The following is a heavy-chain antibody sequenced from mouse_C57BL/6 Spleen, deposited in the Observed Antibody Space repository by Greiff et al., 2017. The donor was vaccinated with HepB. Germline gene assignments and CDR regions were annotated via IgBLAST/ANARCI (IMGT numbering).Heavy chain of an antibody. CDR2: IDPSDSYT. CDR3: ARRTGAMDY. J-gene: IGHJ4*01. D-gene: IGHD4-1*01. Sequence: VQLQQPGAELVKPGASVKLSCKASGYTFTSYWMQWVKQRPGQGLEWIGEIDPSDSYTNYNQKFKGKATLTVDTSSSTAYMQLSSLTSEDSAVYYCARRTGAMDYWGQGTSVTVSS. V-gene: IGHV1-50*01. CDR1: GYTFTSYW.